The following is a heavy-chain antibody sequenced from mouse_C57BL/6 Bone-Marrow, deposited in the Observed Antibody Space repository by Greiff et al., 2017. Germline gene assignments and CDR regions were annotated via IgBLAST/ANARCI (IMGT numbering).Heavy chain of an antibody. J-gene: IGHJ3*01. V-gene: IGHV1-19*01. CDR1: GFTFTDYY. Sequence: EVQLQQSGPVLVKPGASVKMSCKASGFTFTDYYMNWVKQSHGKSLEWIGVINPYNGGTSYNQKFKGKATLTVDKSSSTAYMELNSLTSEDSAVYYCAGGGIDYDRFAYWGQGTLVTVSA. CDR2: INPYNGGT. D-gene: IGHD2-4*01. CDR3: AGGGIDYDRFAY.